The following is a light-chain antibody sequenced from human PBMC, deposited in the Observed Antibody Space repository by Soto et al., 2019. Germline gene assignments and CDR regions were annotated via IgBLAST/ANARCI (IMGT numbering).Light chain of an antibody. CDR2: DVN. CDR1: SSDIGGYNY. J-gene: IGLJ1*01. Sequence: QSVLTQPPSASGSPGQSVTISCTGTSSDIGGYNYVSWYQQHPGKAPKVMIYDVNKRPSGVPDRFSGSKSGNTASLTVSGLQAEDEADYYCSSHAGNNNPFVFGTGTKLIVL. CDR3: SSHAGNNNPFV. V-gene: IGLV2-8*01.